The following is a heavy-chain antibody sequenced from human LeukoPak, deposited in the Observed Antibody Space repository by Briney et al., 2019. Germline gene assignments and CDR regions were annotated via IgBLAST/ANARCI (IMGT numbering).Heavy chain of an antibody. CDR3: ATLETSLYGDYDY. CDR2: FDPEDGET. Sequence: ASVKVSCKVSGYTLTELSMHWVRQAPGKGREWMGGFDPEDGETIYAQKFQGRVTMTEDKSTDTAYMELSSLRSEDTAVYYCATLETSLYGDYDYWGQGTLVTVSS. CDR1: GYTLTELS. V-gene: IGHV1-24*01. D-gene: IGHD4-17*01. J-gene: IGHJ4*02.